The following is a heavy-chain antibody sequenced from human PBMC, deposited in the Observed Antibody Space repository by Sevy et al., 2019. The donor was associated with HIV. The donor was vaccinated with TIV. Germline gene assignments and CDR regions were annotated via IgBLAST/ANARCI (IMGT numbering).Heavy chain of an antibody. D-gene: IGHD6-13*01. V-gene: IGHV3-7*01. CDR1: GFTFGDYW. J-gene: IGHJ4*02. CDR2: IKEDGSET. Sequence: GGSLRLSCTASGFTFGDYWMNWVRQAPGKGQEWVGNIKEDGSETYYVDSVKGRFTISRDNAKNSLYLQMNSLRAEDTAVYYCAKGVDSWGQGTLVTVSS. CDR3: AKGVDS.